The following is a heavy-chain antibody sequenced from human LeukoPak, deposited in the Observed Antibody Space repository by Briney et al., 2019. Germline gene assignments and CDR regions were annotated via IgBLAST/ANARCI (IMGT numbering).Heavy chain of an antibody. CDR2: IYRGGST. Sequence: GGSLRLSCAASGFTVSSSYMSWVSQAPGKGLEWVSVIYRGGSTYYADSVKGRFTISRDNSKNTVYLQMNSLRAEDTAVYYCATLARRVTAILDFWGQGTLVTVSS. CDR3: ATLARRVTAILDF. V-gene: IGHV3-66*01. CDR1: GFTVSSSY. J-gene: IGHJ4*02. D-gene: IGHD2-21*02.